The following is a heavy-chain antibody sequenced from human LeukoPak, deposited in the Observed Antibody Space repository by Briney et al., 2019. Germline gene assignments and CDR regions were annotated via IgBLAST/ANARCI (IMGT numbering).Heavy chain of an antibody. Sequence: GGSLRLSCAASGFTVSSNYMSWVRQAPGKGLEWVSVIYSGSSTYYADSVKGRFTISRDNSKNTLYLQMNSLRAEDTAVYYCAREMYSYDSSGYYAPWGQGTLVTVSS. CDR2: IYSGSST. CDR3: AREMYSYDSSGYYAP. CDR1: GFTVSSNY. J-gene: IGHJ5*02. D-gene: IGHD3-22*01. V-gene: IGHV3-53*01.